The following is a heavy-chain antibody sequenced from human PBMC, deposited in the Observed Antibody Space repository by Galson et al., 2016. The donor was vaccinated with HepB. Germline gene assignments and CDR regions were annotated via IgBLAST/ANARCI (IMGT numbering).Heavy chain of an antibody. CDR2: ISGSGGTT. J-gene: IGHJ3*02. D-gene: IGHD5-12*01. CDR1: GFTFSSYA. Sequence: SLRLSCAASGFTFSSYAMSWVRQAPGKGLEWVSVISGSGGTTHYADPVKGRFTISRDNSKNTLYVQMNSLTAEDTAIYYCAKVFLVGTSDAYDIWGQGTMVIVSS. V-gene: IGHV3-23*01. CDR3: AKVFLVGTSDAYDI.